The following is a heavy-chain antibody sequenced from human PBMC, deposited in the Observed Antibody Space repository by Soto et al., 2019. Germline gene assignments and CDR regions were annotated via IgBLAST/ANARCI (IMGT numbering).Heavy chain of an antibody. D-gene: IGHD3-3*01. CDR2: ISYDGSNK. Sequence: GGSLRLSCAASGFTFSSYGMHWVRQAPGKGLEWVAVISYDGSNKYYADSVKGRFTISRDNSKNTLYLQMNSLRAEDTAVYYCAKDAIFGVVIMYYFDYWGQGTLVTVSS. V-gene: IGHV3-30*18. CDR3: AKDAIFGVVIMYYFDY. CDR1: GFTFSSYG. J-gene: IGHJ4*02.